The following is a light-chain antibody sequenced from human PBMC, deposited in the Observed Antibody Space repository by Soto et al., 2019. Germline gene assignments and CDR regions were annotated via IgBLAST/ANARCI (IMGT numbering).Light chain of an antibody. CDR1: SSNIGSNT. Sequence: QSVLTPPPSAAGTPGQRVTISCSVSSSNIGSNTVSWYRPLPGTAHKLLIYSNNQRPSGVPERFSGSKSATAAALAISGLQSEDDADYYCAAWDDILKGYVLGPGTKGTVL. CDR3: AAWDDILKGYV. CDR2: SNN. V-gene: IGLV1-44*01. J-gene: IGLJ1*01.